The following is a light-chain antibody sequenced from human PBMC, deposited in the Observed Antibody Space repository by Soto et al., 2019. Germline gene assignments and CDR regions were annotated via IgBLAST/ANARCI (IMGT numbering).Light chain of an antibody. CDR3: QQYGSSPQGFT. Sequence: EIVLTQSPGTLSLSPGERATLSCRASQSVSSSYLAWYQQKPGQAPRLLIYGASSRATGIADRFSGSGSGTDFTLTISRLEPEDFAVYYCQQYGSSPQGFTFGPGTKVDSK. CDR1: QSVSSSY. CDR2: GAS. V-gene: IGKV3-20*01. J-gene: IGKJ3*01.